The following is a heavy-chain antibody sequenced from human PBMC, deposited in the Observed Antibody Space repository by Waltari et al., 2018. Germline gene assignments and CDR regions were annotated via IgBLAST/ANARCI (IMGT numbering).Heavy chain of an antibody. CDR1: GFTFSSYG. J-gene: IGHJ6*02. CDR3: VRVGLRSAHLTKRHYYYGMDV. V-gene: IGHV3-23*01. CDR2: ISGSGGST. Sequence: EVQLLESGGGLVQPGGSLRLSCAASGFTFSSYGMSWVRQAPGKGLELVSVISGSGGSTNHADSGKGRFTISRDSSRVYLQMDSLRAEDTAVYYCVRVGLRSAHLTKRHYYYGMDVWGQGTTVTVSS. D-gene: IGHD4-17*01.